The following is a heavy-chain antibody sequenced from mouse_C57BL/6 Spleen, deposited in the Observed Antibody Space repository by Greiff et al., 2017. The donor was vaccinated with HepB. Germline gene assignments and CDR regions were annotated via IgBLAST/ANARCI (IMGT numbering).Heavy chain of an antibody. CDR1: GYTFTDYY. CDR3: SRSHFTTVDRAWFAY. Sequence: VQLQESGAELVRPGASVKLSCKASGYTFTDYYINWVKQRPGQGLEWIARIYPGSGNTYYNEKFKGKATLTAEKSSSTAYMQISSLTSEDSAVYFCSRSHFTTVDRAWFAYWGQGTLVTVSA. D-gene: IGHD1-1*01. CDR2: IYPGSGNT. J-gene: IGHJ3*01. V-gene: IGHV1-76*01.